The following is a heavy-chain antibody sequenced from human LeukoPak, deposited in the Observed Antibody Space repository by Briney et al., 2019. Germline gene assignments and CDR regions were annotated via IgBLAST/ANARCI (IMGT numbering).Heavy chain of an antibody. CDR2: IKQDGSER. D-gene: IGHD1-7*01. J-gene: IGHJ4*02. V-gene: IGHV3-7*01. CDR3: ASRAGKPGNTPWCFDY. Sequence: GSLRLSCAASGFTFINYWLTWVRQAPGKGPEWEANIKQDGSERNYVDSVKGRFTIARDNSKNSLYLQMTSLRGEDTAVYYCASRAGKPGNTPWCFDYWGQGALVTVSS. CDR1: GFTFINYW.